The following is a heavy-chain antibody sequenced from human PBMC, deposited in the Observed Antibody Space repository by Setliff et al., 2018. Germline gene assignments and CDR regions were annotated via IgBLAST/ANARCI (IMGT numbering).Heavy chain of an antibody. CDR2: IYYSGST. Sequence: SETLSLTCTVSGGSISSGGYYWSWIRQHPGKGLEWIGYIYYSGSTYYNPSLKSRVTISVDTSKNQFSLKLSSVTAADTAVYYCARAGNYNFWSGYPPYYYYYGMDVWGQGTTVTVSS. CDR3: ARAGNYNFWSGYPPYYYYYGMDV. J-gene: IGHJ6*02. CDR1: GGSISSGGYY. D-gene: IGHD3-3*01. V-gene: IGHV4-31*03.